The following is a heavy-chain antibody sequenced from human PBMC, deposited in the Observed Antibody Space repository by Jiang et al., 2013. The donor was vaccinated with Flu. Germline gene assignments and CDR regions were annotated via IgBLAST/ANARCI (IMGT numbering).Heavy chain of an antibody. J-gene: IGHJ5*02. D-gene: IGHD3-10*01. Sequence: GPGLVKPSETLSLTCTVSGGSMSSYYWSWIRQRPGQGLEWIGYIHHSGLTYYNPSLKSRGMIELDMSKNQFSLSLTSVTAADTAVYYCARLGGEVDRWFDPWGQGTRVTVSS. CDR2: IHHSGLT. CDR1: GGSMSSYY. V-gene: IGHV4-59*06. CDR3: ARLGGEVDRWFDP.